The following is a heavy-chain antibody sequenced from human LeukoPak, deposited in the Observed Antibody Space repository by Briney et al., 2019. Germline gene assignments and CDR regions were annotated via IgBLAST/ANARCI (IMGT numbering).Heavy chain of an antibody. V-gene: IGHV1-69*13. J-gene: IGHJ4*02. CDR1: GGTFSSYA. CDR2: IIPIFGTA. D-gene: IGHD3-22*01. Sequence: LVASVKVSCKASGGTFSSYAISWARQAPGQGLEWMGGIIPIFGTANYAQKFQGRVTITADESTSTAYMELSSLRSEDTAVYYCALSGYYYSGFDYWGQGTLVTVSS. CDR3: ALSGYYYSGFDY.